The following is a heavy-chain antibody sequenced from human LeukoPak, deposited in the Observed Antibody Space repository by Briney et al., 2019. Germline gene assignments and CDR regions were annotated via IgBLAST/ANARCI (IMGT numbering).Heavy chain of an antibody. J-gene: IGHJ4*02. V-gene: IGHV3-23*01. D-gene: IGHD5-18*01. Sequence: GGSLRLSCAASGFTFSSYGMSWVRQAPGKGLEWVSGISGSGGGTYYADSVKGRFTISRDNSKNTLYLQMNSLRAEDTAVYYCARDSAAMVATATDYWGQGTLVTVSS. CDR1: GFTFSSYG. CDR2: ISGSGGGT. CDR3: ARDSAAMVATATDY.